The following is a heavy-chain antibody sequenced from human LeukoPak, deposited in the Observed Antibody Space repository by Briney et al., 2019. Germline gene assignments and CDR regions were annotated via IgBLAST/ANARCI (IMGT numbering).Heavy chain of an antibody. Sequence: GGSLRLSCAASGFTFSSYSMNWVRQAPGKGLEWVSYISSSSSTIYYADSVKGRFTISRDNAKNSLYLQMNSLRAEDTAVYYCAKDRSSWYLNWFDPWGQGTLVTVSS. D-gene: IGHD6-13*01. J-gene: IGHJ5*02. CDR3: AKDRSSWYLNWFDP. V-gene: IGHV3-48*01. CDR2: ISSSSSTI. CDR1: GFTFSSYS.